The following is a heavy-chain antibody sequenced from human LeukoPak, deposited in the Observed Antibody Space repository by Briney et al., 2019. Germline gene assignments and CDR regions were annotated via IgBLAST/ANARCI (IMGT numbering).Heavy chain of an antibody. V-gene: IGHV3-30-3*01. CDR3: ARGYCSSTSCHAPYYYGMDV. Sequence: GGSLRLSCAASGFTFSSYAMHWVRQAPGKGLEWVAVISYNGSNKYYADSVKGRFTISRDNSKNTLYLQMNSLRAEDTAVYYCARGYCSSTSCHAPYYYGMDVWGQGTTVTVSS. CDR2: ISYNGSNK. J-gene: IGHJ6*02. CDR1: GFTFSSYA. D-gene: IGHD2-2*01.